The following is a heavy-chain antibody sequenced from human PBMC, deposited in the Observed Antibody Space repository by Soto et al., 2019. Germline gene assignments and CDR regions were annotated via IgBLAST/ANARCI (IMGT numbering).Heavy chain of an antibody. V-gene: IGHV4-34*01. D-gene: IGHD3-22*01. CDR1: GGSFSGYY. CDR3: ARRVVKRSPNFDY. J-gene: IGHJ4*02. Sequence: QVQLQQWGAGLLKPSETLSLTCAVYGGSFSGYYWSWIRQPPGKGLEWIGEINHSGSTNYNPSLKSRVTISVDTSKNQFSLKLSSVTAADTAVYYCARRVVKRSPNFDYWGQGTLVTVSS. CDR2: INHSGST.